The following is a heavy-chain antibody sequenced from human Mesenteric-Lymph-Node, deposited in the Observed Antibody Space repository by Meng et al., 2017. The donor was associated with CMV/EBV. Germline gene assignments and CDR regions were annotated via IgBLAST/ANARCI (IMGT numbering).Heavy chain of an antibody. Sequence: GGSLRLSCAASGFTFSSYTMNWVRQAPGKGLEWVSTMSSNSFYIYYADSVKGRFTISRDNARNSLCLHMNSLRAEDTAVYYCARDYCSSTSCYNFDYWGQGTLVTVSS. D-gene: IGHD2-2*02. CDR1: GFTFSSYT. CDR2: MSSNSFYI. J-gene: IGHJ4*02. V-gene: IGHV3-21*01. CDR3: ARDYCSSTSCYNFDY.